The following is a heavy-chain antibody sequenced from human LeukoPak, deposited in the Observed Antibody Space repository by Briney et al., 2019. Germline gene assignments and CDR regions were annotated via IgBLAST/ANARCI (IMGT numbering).Heavy chain of an antibody. Sequence: PGGSLRLSCAASGFRFSDFTMTWVRRAPGKGPEWVSAIGGRGTSTYYADSLGGRFTISRDNSKDMLYLQMNSLKVEDTATYYCGKEGGAWGQGTKVTVSS. V-gene: IGHV3-23*01. CDR1: GFRFSDFT. D-gene: IGHD3-16*01. CDR3: GKEGGA. CDR2: IGGRGTST. J-gene: IGHJ5*02.